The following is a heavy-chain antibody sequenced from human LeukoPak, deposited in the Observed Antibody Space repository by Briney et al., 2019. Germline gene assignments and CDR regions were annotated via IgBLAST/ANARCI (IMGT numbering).Heavy chain of an antibody. CDR2: ISYSSSYI. CDR3: ARAEDYYDSSGYNLDYFDY. Sequence: GGSLRLSCVASGFTFSSYSMNWVRQTPGKGLEWVSSISYSSSYIYYADSVKGRFTISRDNAKNSLYLRMNSLRAEDTAVYYCARAEDYYDSSGYNLDYFDYWGQGTLVTVSS. CDR1: GFTFSSYS. D-gene: IGHD3-22*01. J-gene: IGHJ4*02. V-gene: IGHV3-21*01.